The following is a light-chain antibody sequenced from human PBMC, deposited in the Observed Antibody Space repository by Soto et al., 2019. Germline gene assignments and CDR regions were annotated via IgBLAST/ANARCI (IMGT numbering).Light chain of an antibody. CDR1: QSITRW. CDR2: DAS. Sequence: DIQMTQSPSTLSAYVGDSVTITCRASQSITRWLAWSQHKTGKAHKIVIYDASTLESGVPSRFIGGGSGTGFSLTISGLQPEDSATYFCQQYDSYPWTFGQGTKV. CDR3: QQYDSYPWT. J-gene: IGKJ1*01. V-gene: IGKV1-5*01.